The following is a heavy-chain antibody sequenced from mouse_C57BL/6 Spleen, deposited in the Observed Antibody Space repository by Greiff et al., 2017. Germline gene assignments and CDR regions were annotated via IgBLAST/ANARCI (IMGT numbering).Heavy chain of an antibody. D-gene: IGHD1-1*01. CDR1: GFTFRDYG. CDR2: ISNLAYSI. V-gene: IGHV5-15*01. Sequence: EVQGVESGGGLVQPGGSLKLSCAASGFTFRDYGMAWVRQAPRQGPEWVAFISNLAYSIYYADTVTGRFTISRENAKNTLYLEMSSLRSEDTAMYYCARQDGSSSFDYWGQGTTLTVSS. CDR3: ARQDGSSSFDY. J-gene: IGHJ2*01.